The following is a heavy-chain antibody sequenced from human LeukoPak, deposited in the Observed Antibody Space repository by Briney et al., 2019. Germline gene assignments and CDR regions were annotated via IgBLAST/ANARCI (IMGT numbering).Heavy chain of an antibody. J-gene: IGHJ4*02. CDR2: LNPNSGNT. Sequence: ASVKVSCKASGDTFTTYDVNWVRQAPGQGLEWKGWLNPNSGNTGYVQKFQGRVTMTMNTSISTAYMELTSLTSEDTAVYYCARSTMGARRKYDYWGQGTLVTVSS. CDR3: ARSTMGARRKYDY. V-gene: IGHV1-8*01. D-gene: IGHD1-26*01. CDR1: GDTFTTYD.